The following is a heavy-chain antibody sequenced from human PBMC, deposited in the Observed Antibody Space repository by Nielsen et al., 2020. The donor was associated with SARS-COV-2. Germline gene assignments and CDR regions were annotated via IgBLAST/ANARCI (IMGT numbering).Heavy chain of an antibody. CDR3: AREVKDSGGSSGGFDY. Sequence: ASVKVSCKASGYTFTSYGISWVRQAPGQGLEWMGWISAYNGNTNYAQKLQGRVTMTTDTSTSTAYMELRSLRSDDTAVYYCAREVKDSGGSSGGFDYWGQGTLVTVSS. D-gene: IGHD2-15*01. CDR2: ISAYNGNT. J-gene: IGHJ4*02. V-gene: IGHV1-18*01. CDR1: GYTFTSYG.